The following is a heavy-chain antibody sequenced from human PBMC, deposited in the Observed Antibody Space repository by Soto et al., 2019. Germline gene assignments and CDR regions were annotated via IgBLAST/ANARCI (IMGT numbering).Heavy chain of an antibody. Sequence: QVQLVESGGGVVQPGRSLRLSCAASGFTFISYAMHWVRQAPGKGLEWVAVISYDGSNKYYADSVKGRFTISRDDSKNTLDLQMNSLRAEDAAVYYCASDRGGDGDYAVLDYWGQGTLVTVSS. CDR1: GFTFISYA. CDR3: ASDRGGDGDYAVLDY. CDR2: ISYDGSNK. D-gene: IGHD4-17*01. J-gene: IGHJ4*02. V-gene: IGHV3-30-3*01.